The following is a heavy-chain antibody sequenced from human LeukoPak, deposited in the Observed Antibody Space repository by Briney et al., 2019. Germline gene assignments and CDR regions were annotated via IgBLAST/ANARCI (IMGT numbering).Heavy chain of an antibody. Sequence: PSETLSLTCTVSGGSISSYYWSWIRQPPGKGLEWIGYIYYSGSTNYNPSLKSRVTISVDTSKNQFSLKLSSVTAADTAVYYCARTLGYCSGGSCYRWFDPWGQGTLVTVFS. J-gene: IGHJ5*02. V-gene: IGHV4-59*08. CDR3: ARTLGYCSGGSCYRWFDP. D-gene: IGHD2-15*01. CDR1: GGSISSYY. CDR2: IYYSGST.